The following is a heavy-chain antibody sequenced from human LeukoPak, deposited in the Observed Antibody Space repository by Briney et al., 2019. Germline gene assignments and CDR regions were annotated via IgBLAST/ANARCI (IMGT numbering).Heavy chain of an antibody. V-gene: IGHV1-46*01. D-gene: IGHD2-8*01. CDR2: INPSSGGT. Sequence: ASVKLSCKASVGTVSSYAISWVPQAPGQGLEWRGKINPSSGGTGYAQKFQGRGTMTRDTSTSTVYMELTSLRSEDTAVYYCARDGLYCTNGVCSSDIWGQGTLVTVSS. CDR1: VGTVSSYA. J-gene: IGHJ3*02. CDR3: ARDGLYCTNGVCSSDI.